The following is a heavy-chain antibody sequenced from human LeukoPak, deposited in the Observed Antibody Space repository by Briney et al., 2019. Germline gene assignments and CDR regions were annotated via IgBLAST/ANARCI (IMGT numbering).Heavy chain of an antibody. CDR1: GFTFSSYD. Sequence: GGSLRLSCAASGFTFSSYDMHWVRQAPGKGLEWVAVISYDGTNKYYADSVKGRFTISRDNSKNTLHLQMNSLRAEDTAVYYCAKDDRGNEAPFDYWGQGTLVTVSS. V-gene: IGHV3-30*18. CDR2: ISYDGTNK. J-gene: IGHJ4*02. CDR3: AKDDRGNEAPFDY.